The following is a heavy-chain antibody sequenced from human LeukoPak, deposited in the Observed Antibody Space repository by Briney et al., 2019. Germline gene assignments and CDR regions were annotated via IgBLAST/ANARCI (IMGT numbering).Heavy chain of an antibody. CDR2: IYTSGST. Sequence: PSETLSLTCTVSGGSISSGSYYWSWIRQPAGKGLEWIGRIYTSGSTNYNPSLKSRVTISVDTSKNQFSLKLSSVTAADTAVYHCARDSRYAPYYYYYMDVWGKGTTVTISS. V-gene: IGHV4-61*02. CDR3: ARDSRYAPYYYYYMDV. J-gene: IGHJ6*03. D-gene: IGHD2-2*01. CDR1: GGSISSGSYY.